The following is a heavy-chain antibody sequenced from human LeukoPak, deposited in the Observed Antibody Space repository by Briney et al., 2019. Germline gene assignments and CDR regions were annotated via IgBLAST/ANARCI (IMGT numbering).Heavy chain of an antibody. CDR3: ARGPLSHLGE. D-gene: IGHD3-10*01. Sequence: GASVKVSCKASGYTFTSYAMHWVRQAPGQRLEWMGWINAGNGNTKYSQKFQGRVTMTRNTSISTAYMELSSLRSEDTAVYYCARGPLSHLGEWGQGTLVTVSS. CDR1: GYTFTSYA. V-gene: IGHV1-3*01. J-gene: IGHJ4*02. CDR2: INAGNGNT.